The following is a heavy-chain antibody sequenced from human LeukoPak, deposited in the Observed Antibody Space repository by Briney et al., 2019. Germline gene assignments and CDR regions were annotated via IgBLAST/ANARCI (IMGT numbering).Heavy chain of an antibody. CDR1: GFTFTSYA. V-gene: IGHV3-64D*09. J-gene: IGHJ4*02. Sequence: WGSLRLSCSASGFTFTSYAMHWVRQAPGNGLEYVSAISSNVVSTYYSNSLKGRFTISRDNSKNTLYLQMNTLICEDTAVYYYVNLPDYGETWTYWGPGTLVNVSS. D-gene: IGHD4-17*01. CDR2: ISSNVVST. CDR3: VNLPDYGETWTY.